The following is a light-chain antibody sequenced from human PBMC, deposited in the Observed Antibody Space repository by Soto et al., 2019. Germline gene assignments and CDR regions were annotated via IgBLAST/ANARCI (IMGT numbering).Light chain of an antibody. CDR3: QQYHDWPPWT. Sequence: ETVMTQSPATLSVSPGERATLSCRASQSVSSNLAWYQQKPGQAPRLLIYGASTRATGIPTRFSGRGSGTEFTFTISRLQSDDFALYYCQQYHDWPPWTFGQGTKVEVK. V-gene: IGKV3-15*01. J-gene: IGKJ1*01. CDR2: GAS. CDR1: QSVSSN.